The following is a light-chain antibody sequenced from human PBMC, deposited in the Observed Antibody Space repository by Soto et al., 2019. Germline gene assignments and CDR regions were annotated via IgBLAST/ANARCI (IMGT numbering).Light chain of an antibody. CDR3: QQYNDYSAWT. V-gene: IGKV1-39*01. CDR1: QSISNH. Sequence: DIQMTQSPSSLSASVEDRVIITCRASQSISNHLNWYQQKPGKAPKLLIFAASSLQSGVPSRFSGTESGTEFTLTISSLRPDDFATYYCQQYNDYSAWTFGQGTKVDI. J-gene: IGKJ1*01. CDR2: AAS.